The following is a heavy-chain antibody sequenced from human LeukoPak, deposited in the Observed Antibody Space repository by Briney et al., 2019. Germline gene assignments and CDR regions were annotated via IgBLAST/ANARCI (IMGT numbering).Heavy chain of an antibody. J-gene: IGHJ5*02. V-gene: IGHV3-21*03. CDR3: ARDHGDIVVVPAALGSWFDP. CDR2: ISSSSSYI. Sequence: GGSLRLSCAASGFTFSSYSMNWVRQAPGKGLEWVSSISSSSSYIYYADSVKGRFTISRDNAKNSLYLQMNSLRAEDTAVYYCARDHGDIVVVPAALGSWFDPWGLGTLVTVSS. D-gene: IGHD2-2*01. CDR1: GFTFSSYS.